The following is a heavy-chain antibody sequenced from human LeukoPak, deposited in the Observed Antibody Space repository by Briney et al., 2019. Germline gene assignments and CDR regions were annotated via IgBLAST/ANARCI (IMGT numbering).Heavy chain of an antibody. CDR1: GGTFSSYA. V-gene: IGHV1-69*05. D-gene: IGHD6-19*01. J-gene: IGHJ1*01. CDR2: IIPIFGTA. CDR3: ARDLPNFSSGWTVEYFQH. Sequence: SVKVSCKASGGTFSSYAISWVRQAPGQGLGWMGGIIPIFGTANYAQKFQGRVTITTDESTSTAYMELSSLRSEDTAVYYCARDLPNFSSGWTVEYFQHWGQGTLVTVS.